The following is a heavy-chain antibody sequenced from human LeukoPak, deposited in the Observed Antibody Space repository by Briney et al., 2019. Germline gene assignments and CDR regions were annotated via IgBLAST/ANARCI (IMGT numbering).Heavy chain of an antibody. Sequence: GGSLRLSCSASGFTFSSYAMSWVRQAPGKGLEWVSAISGSGGSTYYADSVKGRFTISRDNSKNTLYLQMNSLRAEDTAVYYCAKDLDYGDFTEGAFDIWGQGTMVTVSS. J-gene: IGHJ3*02. CDR3: AKDLDYGDFTEGAFDI. CDR2: ISGSGGST. V-gene: IGHV3-23*01. D-gene: IGHD4-17*01. CDR1: GFTFSSYA.